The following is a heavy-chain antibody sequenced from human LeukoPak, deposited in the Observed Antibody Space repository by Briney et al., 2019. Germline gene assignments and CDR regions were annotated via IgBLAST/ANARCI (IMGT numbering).Heavy chain of an antibody. J-gene: IGHJ4*03. CDR1: GFTFSSYS. Sequence: GGSLRLSCAASGFTFSSYSMNWVRQAPGKGLGGGSYISSSSSTIYYADSVKGRFTISRDNAKNSLYLQMNSLRAEDTAVYYCASKDYYDSSGYPDYWGQGTTVTVSS. V-gene: IGHV3-48*01. CDR3: ASKDYYDSSGYPDY. CDR2: ISSSSSTI. D-gene: IGHD3-22*01.